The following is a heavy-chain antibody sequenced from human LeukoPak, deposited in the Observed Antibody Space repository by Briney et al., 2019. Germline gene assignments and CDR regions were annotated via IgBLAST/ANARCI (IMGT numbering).Heavy chain of an antibody. CDR3: ARGYRDSRGLSLDS. CDR2: INPNSGGT. CDR1: GYTFTACY. J-gene: IGHJ4*02. V-gene: IGHV1-2*02. Sequence: ASVKVSCKACGYTFTACYIHWVRQAPGQGLEWMGWINPNSGGTKYAEKFQGRVTMTRDTSISTAYMELSRLTSDDTAIYFCARGYRDSRGLSLDSWGQGTLVTVSS. D-gene: IGHD3-22*01.